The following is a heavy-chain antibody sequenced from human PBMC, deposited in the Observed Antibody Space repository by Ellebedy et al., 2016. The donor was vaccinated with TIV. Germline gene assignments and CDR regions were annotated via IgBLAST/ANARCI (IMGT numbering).Heavy chain of an antibody. V-gene: IGHV5-51*01. CDR3: ARRDTMTVVVGGFDV. J-gene: IGHJ3*01. CDR2: FHPGDSDS. Sequence: GESLKISXKASGYSFTTYWIGCVRQMPGKGLEWMGVFHPGDSDSRYNPSFEGQVTISADRSINTAYLQWSSLKASDTAMYYCARRDTMTVVVGGFDVWGQGTMLTVS. CDR1: GYSFTTYW. D-gene: IGHD3-22*01.